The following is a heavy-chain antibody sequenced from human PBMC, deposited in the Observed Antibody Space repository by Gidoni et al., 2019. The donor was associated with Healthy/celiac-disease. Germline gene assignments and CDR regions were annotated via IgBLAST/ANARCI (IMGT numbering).Heavy chain of an antibody. CDR2: IYPGDSDT. V-gene: IGHV5-51*01. CDR3: ARIALYYYDSSGYYPNDAFDI. D-gene: IGHD3-22*01. J-gene: IGHJ3*02. Sequence: EVQLVQSGAEVKKPGESLKISCKGSGYSFTSYWIGWVRQMPGKGLEWMGIIYPGDSDTRYSPSFQGQVTISADKSISTAYLQWSSLKASDTAMYYCARIALYYYDSSGYYPNDAFDIWGQGTMVTVSS. CDR1: GYSFTSYW.